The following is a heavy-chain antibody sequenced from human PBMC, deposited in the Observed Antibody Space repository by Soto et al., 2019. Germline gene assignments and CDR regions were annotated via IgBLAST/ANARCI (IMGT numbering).Heavy chain of an antibody. D-gene: IGHD3-3*01. J-gene: IGHJ4*02. V-gene: IGHV4-59*01. Sequence: SETLSLTCAVSGDSISNYYWNWIRQPPGRGLEWIGYFYYGGSANYNPSLNGRVTISVDTPKKQISLSLSSVTAADTAVYYCARAEFWSGYYAFEKWGQGIRVTVSS. CDR2: FYYGGSA. CDR3: ARAEFWSGYYAFEK. CDR1: GDSISNYY.